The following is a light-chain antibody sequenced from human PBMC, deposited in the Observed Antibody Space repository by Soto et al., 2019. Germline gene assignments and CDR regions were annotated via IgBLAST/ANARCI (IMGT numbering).Light chain of an antibody. Sequence: AIRMTQSPSSFSASTGGGVTINCRASQGISSYLAWYQQKQGKAPKLLIYAASTLQSGVPSRFSGSGSGTDLTLTVSGLQSEDFATYYCQQYDSYPRTFGQGTKVEIK. J-gene: IGKJ1*01. CDR1: QGISSY. CDR2: AAS. V-gene: IGKV1-8*01. CDR3: QQYDSYPRT.